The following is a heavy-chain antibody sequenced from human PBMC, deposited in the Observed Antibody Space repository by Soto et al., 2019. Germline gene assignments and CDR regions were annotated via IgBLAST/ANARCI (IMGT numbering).Heavy chain of an antibody. D-gene: IGHD3-3*01. CDR1: GYTFTSYD. Sequence: QVPLVQSGAEVKKPGASVKVSCKASGYTFTSYDINWVRQATGQGLEWMGWMNPNSGNTGYAQKFQGRVTMTRNTSISTAYMELSSLRSEDTAVYYCARRAYDFESGYYRFWGQGTLVTVSS. CDR2: MNPNSGNT. V-gene: IGHV1-8*01. CDR3: ARRAYDFESGYYRF. J-gene: IGHJ4*02.